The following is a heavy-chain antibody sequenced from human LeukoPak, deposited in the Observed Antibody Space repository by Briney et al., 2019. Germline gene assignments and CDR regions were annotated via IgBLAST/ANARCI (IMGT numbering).Heavy chain of an antibody. CDR2: INSDGSST. Sequence: GGSLRLSCAASGLTVSSNYMGWVRQAPGKGLVWVSRINSDGSSTNYADSVKGRFTISRDNAKNTLYLQMNSLGAEDTAVYYCARDLGMTSMDIWGQGTMVTVSS. J-gene: IGHJ3*02. D-gene: IGHD2-21*02. V-gene: IGHV3-74*01. CDR3: ARDLGMTSMDI. CDR1: GLTVSSNY.